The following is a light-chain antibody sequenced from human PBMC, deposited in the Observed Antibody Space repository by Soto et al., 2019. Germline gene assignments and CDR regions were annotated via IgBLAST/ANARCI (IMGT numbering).Light chain of an antibody. J-gene: IGKJ5*01. CDR1: QSVSNRY. CDR2: GAS. Sequence: DIVLTQSPGTLSLSPGERATLSCRASQSVSNRYLAWYQQKPGQAPRLLINGASSRATGIPDRFSGSGSGTDFTLTINRLEPEDFAVYYCQQYGGSPVTFGRGTRLEIK. V-gene: IGKV3-20*01. CDR3: QQYGGSPVT.